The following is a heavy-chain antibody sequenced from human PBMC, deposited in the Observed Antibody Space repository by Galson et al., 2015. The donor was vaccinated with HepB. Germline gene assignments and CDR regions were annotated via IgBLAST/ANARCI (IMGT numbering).Heavy chain of an antibody. CDR1: GVTIPSYS. J-gene: IGHJ6*02. V-gene: IGHV3-48*01. CDR3: ARNPSSYDYYNMDV. Sequence: SLRLSCAASGVTIPSYSMNWVRKAPGKGLEWLAYISAGSTTIYYADSVKGRFTISRDNAKNFLYLHMNSLRGGDTAVYYCARNPSSYDYYNMDVWGHGTTVTVSS. CDR2: ISAGSTTI.